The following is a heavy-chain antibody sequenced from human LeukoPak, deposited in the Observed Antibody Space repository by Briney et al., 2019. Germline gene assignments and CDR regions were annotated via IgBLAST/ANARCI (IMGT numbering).Heavy chain of an antibody. CDR2: IYPGDSDT. D-gene: IGHD3-16*01. CDR3: ATYFAGAETFDI. V-gene: IGHV5-51*01. Sequence: GESLKISCKSSGYSFTTYWIAWVRQMPGKGLEWMGIIYPGDSDTRYSPSFQGQVTISADKSISTAYLQWSSLKASDTAIYYCATYFAGAETFDIWGQGTVVTVSS. J-gene: IGHJ3*02. CDR1: GYSFTTYW.